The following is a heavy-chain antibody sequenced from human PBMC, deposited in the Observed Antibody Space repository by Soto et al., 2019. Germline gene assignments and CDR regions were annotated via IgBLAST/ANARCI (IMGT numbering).Heavy chain of an antibody. CDR2: IGGDGTT. CDR1: GFPFSIHD. CDR3: VKEHWGDY. V-gene: IGHV3-23*01. J-gene: IGHJ4*02. D-gene: IGHD7-27*01. Sequence: EVQLLESGGGLGQTGESLRLSCAASGFPFSIHDMTWVRQAAGKGLEWVSAIGGDGTTYYADSVKGRFTIYRGISKNTLYLQMNSLRADETAVYYCVKEHWGDYWVQGILVTVSS.